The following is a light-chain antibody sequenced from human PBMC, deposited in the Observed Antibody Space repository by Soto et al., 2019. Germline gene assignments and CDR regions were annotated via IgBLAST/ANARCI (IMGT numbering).Light chain of an antibody. V-gene: IGKV1-39*01. J-gene: IGKJ5*01. CDR3: QQYGSSPST. Sequence: DIQMTQSPSSLSASVGDRVTITCRASQSISSYLNWYQQKPGKAPKLLIYAASSLQSGVPSRFSGSGSGTEFTLTISSLQPEDFAVYYCQQYGSSPSTFGQGTRLEIK. CDR2: AAS. CDR1: QSISSY.